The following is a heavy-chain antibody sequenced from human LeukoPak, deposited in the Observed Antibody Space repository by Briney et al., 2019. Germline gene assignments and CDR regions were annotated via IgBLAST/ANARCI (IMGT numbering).Heavy chain of an antibody. J-gene: IGHJ4*02. CDR1: GGSISSDY. CDR3: ARDNRDGNSLGSIDQ. V-gene: IGHV4-59*01. D-gene: IGHD5-24*01. CDR2: IFNSGGT. Sequence: PSETLSLTCTVSGGSISSDYWSWIRQPPGKGLEWIGHIFNSGGTYYNPSLKSRVTISVDTAKNQFSLKLTSVTTADTAICYCARDNRDGNSLGSIDQWGQGTLVTVSS.